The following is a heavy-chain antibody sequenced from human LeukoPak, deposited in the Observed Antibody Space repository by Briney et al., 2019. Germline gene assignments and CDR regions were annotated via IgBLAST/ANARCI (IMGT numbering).Heavy chain of an antibody. Sequence: PGGSLRLSHCPSGFPRSYLHMELVRQAPGKGLEWVGRIRNRAKSYSTQNAPSVKDRFTISRDDSRHSLYLQMNSLKTQDTAVYFCAVVGNYYYRGGYSTDAVGICGQGTMVTVSS. V-gene: IGHV3-72*01. CDR1: GFPRSYLH. J-gene: IGHJ3*02. CDR3: AVVGNYYYRGGYSTDAVGI. CDR2: IRNRAKSYST. D-gene: IGHD3-22*01.